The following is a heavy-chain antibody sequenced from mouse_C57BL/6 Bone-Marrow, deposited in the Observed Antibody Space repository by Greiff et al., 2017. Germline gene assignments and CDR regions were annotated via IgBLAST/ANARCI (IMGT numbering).Heavy chain of an antibody. D-gene: IGHD1-1*01. Sequence: EVQGVESGGGLVQPGGSLKLSCAASGFTFSDYYMYWVRQTPEKRLEWVAYISNGGGSTYYPDTVKGRFTISRDNAKNTLYLQMSRLKSEDTAMYYCARPGVTTVVPHYYAMDYWGQGTSVTVSS. CDR3: ARPGVTTVVPHYYAMDY. V-gene: IGHV5-12*01. J-gene: IGHJ4*01. CDR2: ISNGGGST. CDR1: GFTFSDYY.